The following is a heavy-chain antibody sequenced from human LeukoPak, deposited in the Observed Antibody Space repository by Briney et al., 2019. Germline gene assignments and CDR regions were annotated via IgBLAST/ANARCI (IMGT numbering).Heavy chain of an antibody. J-gene: IGHJ5*02. V-gene: IGHV1-18*01. CDR3: ARVPVNYYGSGSYYKDNWFDP. D-gene: IGHD3-10*01. Sequence: ASVKVSCKASGYTFTSYGISWVRQAPGQGLEWMGWISAYNGNTNYAQKLQGRVTMTTDTYTSTAYMELRSMRSDDTAVYYCARVPVNYYGSGSYYKDNWFDPWGQGTLVTVSS. CDR1: GYTFTSYG. CDR2: ISAYNGNT.